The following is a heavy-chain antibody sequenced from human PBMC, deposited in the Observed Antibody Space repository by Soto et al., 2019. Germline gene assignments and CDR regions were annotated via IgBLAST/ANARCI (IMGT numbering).Heavy chain of an antibody. V-gene: IGHV3-23*01. CDR2: ISGSGGST. CDR3: AKKPYSSGWSCFDY. D-gene: IGHD6-19*01. J-gene: IGHJ4*02. CDR1: GFTLSSYA. Sequence: PGGALRLSCAASGFTLSSYAMSLGRQAPGKGLEWVSAISGSGGSTYYADSVKGRFTISRDNSKNTLYLQMNSLRAEDTAVYYCAKKPYSSGWSCFDYWGQGTLVTVSS.